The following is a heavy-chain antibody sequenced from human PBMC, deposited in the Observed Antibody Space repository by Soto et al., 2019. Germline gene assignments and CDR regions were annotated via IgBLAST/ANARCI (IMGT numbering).Heavy chain of an antibody. CDR2: IIPIFGTA. CDR3: ARGAQSLPRYYFDY. CDR1: GGTFSSYA. D-gene: IGHD3-9*01. Sequence: SVKVSCKASGGTFSSYAISWVRQAPGQGLEWMGGIIPIFGTANYAQKFQGRATITADESTSTAYMELSSLRSGDTAVYYCARGAQSLPRYYFDYWGQGTLVTVSS. J-gene: IGHJ4*02. V-gene: IGHV1-69*13.